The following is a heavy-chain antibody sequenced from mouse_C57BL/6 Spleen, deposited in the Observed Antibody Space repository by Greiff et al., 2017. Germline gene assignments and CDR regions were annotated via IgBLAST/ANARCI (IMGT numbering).Heavy chain of an antibody. J-gene: IGHJ1*03. CDR2: IYPGDGDT. CDR1: GYAFSSSW. Sequence: QVQLQQSGPELVKPGASVKISCKASGYAFSSSWMNWVKQRPGKGLEWIGRIYPGDGDTNYNGKFKGKATLTADKSSSTAYMQLSSRTSEDSAVYFCARWLLPFWYFDVWGTGTTVTVSS. CDR3: ARWLLPFWYFDV. V-gene: IGHV1-82*01. D-gene: IGHD2-3*01.